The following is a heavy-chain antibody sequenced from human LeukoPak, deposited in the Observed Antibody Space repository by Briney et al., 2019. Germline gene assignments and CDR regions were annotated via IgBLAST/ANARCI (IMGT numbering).Heavy chain of an antibody. Sequence: GGSLRLSCAASGFTFSSYAMHWVRQAPAKGLEWVAVISYDGSNKYYADSVKGRFTISRDNSKNTLYLQMNSLRAEDTAVYYCARGYQDYYYYYGMDVWGKGTTVTVSS. CDR1: GFTFSSYA. CDR2: ISYDGSNK. J-gene: IGHJ6*04. V-gene: IGHV3-30*04. CDR3: ARGYQDYYYYYGMDV. D-gene: IGHD2-2*01.